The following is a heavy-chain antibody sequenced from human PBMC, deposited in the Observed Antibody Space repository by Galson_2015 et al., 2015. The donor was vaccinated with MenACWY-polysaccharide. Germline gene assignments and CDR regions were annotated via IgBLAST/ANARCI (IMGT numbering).Heavy chain of an antibody. CDR1: GFTFSSYW. V-gene: IGHV3-7*01. CDR2: IKKDGSEK. Sequence: SLRLSCAASGFTFSSYWMTWVRQAPGKGLEWVANIKKDGSEKYYVESVKGRFTISRDNAKNSLYLQIHSLRSEDTAVYSCARGHYGMDVWGQGTTVTVSS. CDR3: ARGHYGMDV. J-gene: IGHJ6*02.